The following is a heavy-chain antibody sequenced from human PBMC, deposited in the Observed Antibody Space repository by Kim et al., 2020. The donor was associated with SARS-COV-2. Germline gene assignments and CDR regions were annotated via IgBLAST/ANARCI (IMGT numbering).Heavy chain of an antibody. J-gene: IGHJ6*02. Sequence: GGSLRLSCAASGFTFSSNAMHWVRQAPGKGLEWVAVISYDGSTKYYADSVKGRFTISRDNSKNTLYLQMNSLRAEDTAVYYCASGLELQTNFNNMDVWGQGTTVTVSS. CDR2: ISYDGSTK. CDR1: GFTFSSNA. D-gene: IGHD1-7*01. V-gene: IGHV3-30-3*01. CDR3: ASGLELQTNFNNMDV.